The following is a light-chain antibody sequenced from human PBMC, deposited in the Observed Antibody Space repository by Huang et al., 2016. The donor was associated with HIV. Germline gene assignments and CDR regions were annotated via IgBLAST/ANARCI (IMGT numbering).Light chain of an antibody. CDR1: QMGRIK. CDR2: GAS. Sequence: STRAWLPGDIAACSGRRRQMGRIKLAGYEQKPGQAPRCRVYGASTRATRNPARFSGSGSGTEFTLTISSLQSEDFAVDYCQEYNNWWTCGQGTKVEIK. V-gene: IGKV3-15*01. CDR3: QEYNNWWT. J-gene: IGKJ1*01.